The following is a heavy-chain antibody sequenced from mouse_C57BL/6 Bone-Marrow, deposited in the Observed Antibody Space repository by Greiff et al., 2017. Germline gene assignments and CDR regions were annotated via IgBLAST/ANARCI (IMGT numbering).Heavy chain of an antibody. Sequence: QVQLQQPGAELVKPGASVKLSCKASGYTFTSYWMHWVKQRPGQGLEWIGMIHPNSGSTNYNEKFKSKATLTVDKSSSTAYMQLSSLTSEDSAVYYCARGPFTTVVATRAWFAYWGQGTLVTVSA. CDR2: IHPNSGST. V-gene: IGHV1-64*01. CDR3: ARGPFTTVVATRAWFAY. CDR1: GYTFTSYW. J-gene: IGHJ3*01. D-gene: IGHD1-1*01.